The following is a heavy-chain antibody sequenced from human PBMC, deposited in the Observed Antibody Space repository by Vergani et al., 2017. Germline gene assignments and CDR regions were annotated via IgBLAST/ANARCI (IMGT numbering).Heavy chain of an antibody. CDR2: INWNGDST. J-gene: IGHJ6*02. Sequence: EVQLVVSGGSVVRPGGSLRLSCAASGFPFDDYALSWVRQAPGKGLEWVSNINWNGDSTGYADSVKGRFTISRDNAKNSLYLQMNSLRAEDTALYDCVRDCIRPGAGYYYYYGMDVWGQGTTVTVSS. CDR1: GFPFDDYA. D-gene: IGHD3-16*01. CDR3: VRDCIRPGAGYYYYYGMDV. V-gene: IGHV3-20*01.